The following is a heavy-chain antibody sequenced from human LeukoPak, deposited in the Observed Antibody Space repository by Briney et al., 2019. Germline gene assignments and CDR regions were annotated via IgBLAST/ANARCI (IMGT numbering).Heavy chain of an antibody. CDR1: GGSFSGYY. D-gene: IGHD3-3*01. CDR3: AIGDFWSGFGY. CDR2: INHSGST. V-gene: IGHV4-34*01. J-gene: IGHJ4*02. Sequence: SETLSLTCAVYGGSFSGYYWSWIRQPPGKGLEWIGEINHSGSTNYNPSLKSRVTISVDTSKNQFSLKLSSVTAADTAVYYCAIGDFWSGFGYRGQGTLVTVSS.